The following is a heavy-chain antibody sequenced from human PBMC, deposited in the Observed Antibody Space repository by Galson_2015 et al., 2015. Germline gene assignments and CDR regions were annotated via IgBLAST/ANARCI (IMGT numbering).Heavy chain of an antibody. D-gene: IGHD2-21*01. CDR2: ISFDGSLK. Sequence: SLRLSCAASGFTFSDSAIHWVRQAPGKGLEWVTVISFDGSLKSYADSVKGRFTISRDNSKNTVYLQMNSLRPDDTAVYYCARPLPSDSSFCPDWGQGILATVSS. J-gene: IGHJ4*01. CDR3: ARPLPSDSSFCPD. V-gene: IGHV3-30-3*01. CDR1: GFTFSDSA.